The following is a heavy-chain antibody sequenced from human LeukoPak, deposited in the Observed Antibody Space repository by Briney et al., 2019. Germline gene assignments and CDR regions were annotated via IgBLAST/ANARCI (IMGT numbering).Heavy chain of an antibody. V-gene: IGHV3-15*01. CDR1: GFTFSNAW. CDR2: IKSKTDGGTT. Sequence: GGSLRLSCAASGFTFSNAWMSWVRQAPGKGLEWVGRIKSKTDGGTTDYAAPVKGRFTISRDDSKNTLYLQMNSLKTEDTAVYYCTTSPALIVGATGAFDIWGQGTMVTVSS. D-gene: IGHD1-26*01. J-gene: IGHJ3*02. CDR3: TTSPALIVGATGAFDI.